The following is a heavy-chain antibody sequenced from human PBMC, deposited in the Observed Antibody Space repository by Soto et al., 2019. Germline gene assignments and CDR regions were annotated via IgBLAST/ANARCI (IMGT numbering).Heavy chain of an antibody. D-gene: IGHD1-1*01. CDR1: GFTFDDYA. Sequence: EVQLVESGGGLVQPGRSLRLSCAASGFTFDDYAMHWVRQAPGKGLEWVSGISWNSGSIGYADSVKGRFTISRDNAKNALYLQMNSLRAEDTALDYCAKAGWNDAECFQHWGQGTLVAVSS. CDR3: AKAGWNDAECFQH. V-gene: IGHV3-9*01. CDR2: ISWNSGSI. J-gene: IGHJ1*01.